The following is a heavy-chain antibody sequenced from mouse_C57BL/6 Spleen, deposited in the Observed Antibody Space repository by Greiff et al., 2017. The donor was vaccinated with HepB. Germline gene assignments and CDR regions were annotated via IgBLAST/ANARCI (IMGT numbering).Heavy chain of an antibody. CDR3: AIGYYGSGYLEF. V-gene: IGHV1-74*01. D-gene: IGHD1-1*01. CDR2: IHPSDSDT. Sequence: QVQLQQPGAELVKPGASVKVSCKASGYTFTSYWMHWVKQRPGQGLEWIGRIHPSDSDTNYNQKFKGKATLTVDKSSSTAYIQLSSLTSEDSAVYYCAIGYYGSGYLEFWGTGTPVTVSS. J-gene: IGHJ1*03. CDR1: GYTFTSYW.